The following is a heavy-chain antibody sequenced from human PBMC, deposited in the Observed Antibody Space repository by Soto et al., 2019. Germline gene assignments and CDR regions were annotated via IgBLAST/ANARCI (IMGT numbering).Heavy chain of an antibody. CDR1: GGSFSGYY. CDR3: ARAQGLRGPYRYSSV. D-gene: IGHD2-21*01. V-gene: IGHV4-34*02. CDR2: ITFGGNI. J-gene: IGHJ4*02. Sequence: QVQLQQWGAGLLKPSETLSLTCGVSGGSFSGYYWSWIRQPPGKAPEWIGEITFGGNINYNPSLKSRATIAVDTSEKKFSLHRTSVTAADTVMFYWARAQGLRGPYRYSSVWGQGALVTVSS.